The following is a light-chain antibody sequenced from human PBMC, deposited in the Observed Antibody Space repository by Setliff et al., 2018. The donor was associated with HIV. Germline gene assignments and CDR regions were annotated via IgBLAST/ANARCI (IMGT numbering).Light chain of an antibody. J-gene: IGLJ1*01. CDR2: EVN. Sequence: QSALTQPASVSGSPGQSITISCTATSSDVGDFDSVAWYQQHPGRAPKLMIYEVNNRPSGVSNRFSGSKSGNTASLTISGLQADDEADYYCSSYTTTSTLRVFGAGTKATVL. CDR3: SSYTTTSTLRV. V-gene: IGLV2-14*01. CDR1: SSDVGDFDS.